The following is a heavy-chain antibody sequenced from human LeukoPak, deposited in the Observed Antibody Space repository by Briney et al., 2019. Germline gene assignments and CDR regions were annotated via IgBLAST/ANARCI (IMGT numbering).Heavy chain of an antibody. J-gene: IGHJ4*02. V-gene: IGHV4-61*01. CDR2: IYYSGST. Sequence: PSETLSLTCTVSGGSISSGSYYWSWIRQPPGKGLEWIGYIYYSGSTNYNPSLKSRVTISVDTSKNQFSLKLSSVTAADTAVYYCARVVPAKNLDYWGQGTLVTVSS. CDR3: ARVVPAKNLDY. CDR1: GGSISSGSYY.